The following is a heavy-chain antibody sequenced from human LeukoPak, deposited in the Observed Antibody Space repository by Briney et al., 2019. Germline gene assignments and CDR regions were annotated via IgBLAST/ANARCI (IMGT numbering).Heavy chain of an antibody. CDR3: AKKFSSFDNLLIDY. J-gene: IGHJ4*02. CDR1: GFTFSSYG. V-gene: IGHV3-30*02. D-gene: IGHD3-9*01. CDR2: IRYDGSNK. Sequence: GVTLRLSCAASGFTFSSYGMHWVSQAPGKGLEGVVFIRYDGSNKYYADSVKGRFTISRDNSKNTLYLQMNSLRAEDTAVHYCAKKFSSFDNLLIDYWGQGTLVTVSS.